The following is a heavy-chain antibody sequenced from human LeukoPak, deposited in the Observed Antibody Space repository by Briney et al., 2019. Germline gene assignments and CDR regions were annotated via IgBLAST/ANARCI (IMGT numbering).Heavy chain of an antibody. Sequence: GESLKIPCKGSGYSFTSYWIGWVRQMPGKGLEWMGIIYPGDSDTRYSPSFQGQVTISADKSISTAYLQWSSLKASDTAMYYCAKGYCSGGSCRRYYGMDVWGKGTTVTVSS. CDR2: IYPGDSDT. CDR3: AKGYCSGGSCRRYYGMDV. J-gene: IGHJ6*04. D-gene: IGHD2-15*01. V-gene: IGHV5-51*01. CDR1: GYSFTSYW.